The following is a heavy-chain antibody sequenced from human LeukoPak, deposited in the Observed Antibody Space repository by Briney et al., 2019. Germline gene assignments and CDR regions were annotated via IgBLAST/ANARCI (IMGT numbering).Heavy chain of an antibody. J-gene: IGHJ4*02. CDR2: ISGSGGST. V-gene: IGHV3-23*01. D-gene: IGHD1-7*01. CDR3: AKDGETGTGTKGDFDY. Sequence: PGGSLRLSCAASGFTFSSYAMSWVRQAPVKGLERVSAISGSGGSTYYADSVKGRFTISRDNSKNTLYLQMNSLRAEDTAVYYCAKDGETGTGTKGDFDYWGQGTLVTVSS. CDR1: GFTFSSYA.